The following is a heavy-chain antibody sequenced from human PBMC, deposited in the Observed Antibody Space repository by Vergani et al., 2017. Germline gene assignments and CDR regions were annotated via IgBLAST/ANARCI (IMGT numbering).Heavy chain of an antibody. Sequence: EVQLLESGGDLVQPGGSLRLSCAASGFTFNHYAMNWVRQAPGKGLEWVSGISGSGGSTYYAGSVKGRFTISRDSSKNTLYLQMTSLSAGDTAVYYCAKAKPRNSGYDYLYYYHAMDVWGQGTTVTVSS. V-gene: IGHV3-23*01. D-gene: IGHD5-12*01. CDR2: ISGSGGST. J-gene: IGHJ6*02. CDR1: GFTFNHYA. CDR3: AKAKPRNSGYDYLYYYHAMDV.